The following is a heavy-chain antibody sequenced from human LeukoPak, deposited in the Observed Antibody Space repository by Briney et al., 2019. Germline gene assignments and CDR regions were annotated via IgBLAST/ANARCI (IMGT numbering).Heavy chain of an antibody. CDR3: AREGDIVVVPAALGY. CDR1: GYTFTSYY. V-gene: IGHV1-46*01. Sequence: GASVKVSCKASGYTFTSYYMHWVRQAPGQGLEWMGIINPSGGSTSYAQKFQGRVTMTTDTSTSAAYMELRSLRSDDTAVYYCAREGDIVVVPAALGYWGQGTLVTVSS. D-gene: IGHD2-2*01. CDR2: INPSGGST. J-gene: IGHJ4*02.